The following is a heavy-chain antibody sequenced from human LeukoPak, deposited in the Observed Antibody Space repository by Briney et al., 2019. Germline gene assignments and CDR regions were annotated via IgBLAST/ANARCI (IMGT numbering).Heavy chain of an antibody. V-gene: IGHV3-7*01. CDR1: GFTFSYYW. Sequence: GGSLRLSCIASGFTFSYYWMSWVRQAPGKGLEWVANIRQDGNDVRYVDSVKGRFTISRDNAKNSLYLQMSSLRADDTAVYYCARDTQGNWEPFDYWGQGTLVTVSS. CDR2: IRQDGNDV. J-gene: IGHJ4*02. D-gene: IGHD1-1*01. CDR3: ARDTQGNWEPFDY.